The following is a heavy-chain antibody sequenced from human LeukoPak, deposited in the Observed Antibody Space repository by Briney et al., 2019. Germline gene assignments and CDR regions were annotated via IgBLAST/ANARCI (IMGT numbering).Heavy chain of an antibody. Sequence: GESLKISCKGSGYSFTSYWIGWVRQMPGKGLEWMGIIYPGDSDTRYSPSFQGQVTISADKSISTAYLQWSSLKASDTAMYYCARIPHNSGALRQAFDIWGQGTMVTVSS. J-gene: IGHJ3*02. CDR3: ARIPHNSGALRQAFDI. CDR2: IYPGDSDT. CDR1: GYSFTSYW. V-gene: IGHV5-51*01. D-gene: IGHD1-26*01.